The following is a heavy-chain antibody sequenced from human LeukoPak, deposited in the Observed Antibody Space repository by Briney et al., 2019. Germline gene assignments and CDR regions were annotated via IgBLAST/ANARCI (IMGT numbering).Heavy chain of an antibody. J-gene: IGHJ4*02. CDR3: VKDRVWFGELLNPLFDN. D-gene: IGHD3-10*01. CDR2: TSWNSGRI. CDR1: GFTFYDYA. V-gene: IGHV3-9*01. Sequence: GGYLRFSCAASGFTFYDYAMHWDRQAQGKGLKWVSGTSWNSGRIGYADSVKGRFTISRDNAKNSLYLQMNSLRAEDTALYYCVKDRVWFGELLNPLFDNWGQGTRVTVSS.